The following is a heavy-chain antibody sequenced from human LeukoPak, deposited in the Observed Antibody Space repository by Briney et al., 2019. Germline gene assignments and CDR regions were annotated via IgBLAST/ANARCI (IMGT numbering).Heavy chain of an antibody. CDR2: IYSGGST. Sequence: SGGSLRLSCAASGFTFSSYWMSWVRQAPGKGLEWVSVIYSGGSTYYADSVKGRFTISRDNSKNTLYLQMNSLRAEDTAVYYCAKLGGHIVVVTAIPLDYWGQGTLVTVSS. J-gene: IGHJ4*02. CDR1: GFTFSSYW. V-gene: IGHV3-23*03. CDR3: AKLGGHIVVVTAIPLDY. D-gene: IGHD2-21*02.